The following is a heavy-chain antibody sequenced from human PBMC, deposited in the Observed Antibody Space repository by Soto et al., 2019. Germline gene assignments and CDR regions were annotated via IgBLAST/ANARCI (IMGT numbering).Heavy chain of an antibody. CDR2: INPSGGST. V-gene: IGHV1-46*01. D-gene: IGHD6-13*01. J-gene: IGHJ6*04. Sequence: GASVKVSCKASGYTFTSYYIHWVRQAPGQGLEWMGMINPSGGSTVYAQNFQGRVTMTRDPSTSTVYMELSSLRSDDTAVYYCAKDRGRATAGEYYYYGMDVWGKGNTVTVSS. CDR3: AKDRGRATAGEYYYYGMDV. CDR1: GYTFTSYY.